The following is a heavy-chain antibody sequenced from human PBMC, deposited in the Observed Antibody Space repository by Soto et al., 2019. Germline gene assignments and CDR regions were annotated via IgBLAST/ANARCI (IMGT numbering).Heavy chain of an antibody. V-gene: IGHV3-33*01. Sequence: GSLRLSCAASGFKFRNYAIHWVRQAPGKGLEWLAVIWFDGSKKYYADSVKGRFTISRDNSKNTVYLDMNSLTADDSGVFYCARAHSMMILDRFDPWGHGTLVTVSS. CDR1: GFKFRNYA. D-gene: IGHD3-16*01. CDR3: ARAHSMMILDRFDP. CDR2: IWFDGSKK. J-gene: IGHJ5*02.